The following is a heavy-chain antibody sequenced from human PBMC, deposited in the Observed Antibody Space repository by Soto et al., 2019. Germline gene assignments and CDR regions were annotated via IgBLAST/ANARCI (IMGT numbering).Heavy chain of an antibody. CDR3: ARHSTNLNYN. D-gene: IGHD1-7*01. J-gene: IGHJ4*02. V-gene: IGHV5-10-1*01. Sequence: GESLKISCKGSGYSFTSYWISWVRQMPGKGLEWMGRIDPSDSYTNYSPSFQGHVTISADKSISTAYLQWNSLKASDTAIYYCARHSTNLNYNWGQGTLVTVSS. CDR2: IDPSDSYT. CDR1: GYSFTSYW.